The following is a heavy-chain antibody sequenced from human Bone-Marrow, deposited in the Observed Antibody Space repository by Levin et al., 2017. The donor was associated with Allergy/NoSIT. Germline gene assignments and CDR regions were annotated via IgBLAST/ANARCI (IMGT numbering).Heavy chain of an antibody. CDR3: ARLISGYYYMDV. V-gene: IGHV3-21*01. CDR1: GFTFSSYS. J-gene: IGHJ6*03. Sequence: GESLKISCAASGFTFSSYSMNWVRQAPGKGLEWVSSISSSSSYIYYADSVKGRFTISRDNAKNSLYLQMNSLRAEDTAVYYCARLISGYYYMDVWGKGTTVTVSS. CDR2: ISSSSSYI. D-gene: IGHD3/OR15-3a*01.